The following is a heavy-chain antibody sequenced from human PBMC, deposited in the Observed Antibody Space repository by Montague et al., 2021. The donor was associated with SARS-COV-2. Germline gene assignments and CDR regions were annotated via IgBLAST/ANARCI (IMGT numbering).Heavy chain of an antibody. Sequence: SETLSLTCSVSGGSFGSDNFFWGWIRQPPGKRLEWIGVISNGGRTFDNPSLKSRVTISVHTSHNQLSLNVKSVTAADTAVYYCASHRRYDVVTYYLDSWGQGTLVTVSS. D-gene: IGHD3-9*01. CDR1: GGSFGSDNFF. V-gene: IGHV4-39*01. J-gene: IGHJ4*02. CDR3: ASHRRYDVVTYYLDS. CDR2: ISNGGRT.